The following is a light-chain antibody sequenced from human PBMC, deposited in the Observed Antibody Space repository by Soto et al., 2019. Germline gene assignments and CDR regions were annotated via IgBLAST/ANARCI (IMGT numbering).Light chain of an antibody. CDR3: QQYNLLRT. CDR1: HDISTY. V-gene: IGKV1-33*01. J-gene: IGKJ3*01. Sequence: DIHMTQSPSSLSASVGDRVTITCQASHDISTYLNWYQQKPGKAPKILIYGASNLATGVPSRFSGSGSGTEFTFTISTLQPEDVATYFCQQYNLLRTFGPGTKVDVK. CDR2: GAS.